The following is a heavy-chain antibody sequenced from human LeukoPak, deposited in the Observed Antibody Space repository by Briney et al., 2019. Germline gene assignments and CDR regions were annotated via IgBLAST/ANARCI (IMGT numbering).Heavy chain of an antibody. CDR2: IKQDGSEK. J-gene: IGHJ4*02. CDR1: GFSFSTYW. V-gene: IGHV3-7*01. Sequence: PGGSLRLSCAASGFSFSTYWMSWVRQAPGKGLEWVANIKQDGSEKYYVDSVKGRFTISRDNAKNSLYLQMNSLRPEDTAVYYCTREHLEWPLDYWGQGTLVTVSS. CDR3: TREHLEWPLDY. D-gene: IGHD3-3*01.